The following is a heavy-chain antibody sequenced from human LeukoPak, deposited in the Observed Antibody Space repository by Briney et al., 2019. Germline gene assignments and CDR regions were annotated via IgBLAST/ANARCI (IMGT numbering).Heavy chain of an antibody. D-gene: IGHD2-15*01. V-gene: IGHV4-39*02. J-gene: IGHJ4*02. CDR2: FSYSGTT. CDR3: ARGRPTGASRVFVVQ. CDR1: GDSITNYDNY. Sequence: SETLSLTCAVSGDSITNYDNYWDWIRQTPGKGLEWIGSFSYSGTTYYNPSLKSRVTISLDTPENQFSLRVTSVTAADTAVYYCARGRPTGASRVFVVQWGQGTLVTVSS.